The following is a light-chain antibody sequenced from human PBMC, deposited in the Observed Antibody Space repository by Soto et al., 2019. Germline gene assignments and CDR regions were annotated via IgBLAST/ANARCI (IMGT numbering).Light chain of an antibody. CDR2: KAS. V-gene: IGKV1-5*03. Sequence: DVQMTPSPSTLSASVLGRVTITFRASQSISSWLAWYQQKPGQAPKLLIYKASSLKSGVPSRFRGSGSGTEFTLTISSLQTDDFATYYCQHYNSYPEAFGHGTKVDIK. J-gene: IGKJ1*01. CDR1: QSISSW. CDR3: QHYNSYPEA.